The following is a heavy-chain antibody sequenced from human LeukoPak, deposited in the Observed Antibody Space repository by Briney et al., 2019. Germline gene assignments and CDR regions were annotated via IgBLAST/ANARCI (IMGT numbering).Heavy chain of an antibody. CDR1: GGTFSSYA. J-gene: IGHJ4*02. V-gene: IGHV7-4-1*02. CDR3: ARGRAVAGITSSNPYGY. CDR2: INTNTGNP. D-gene: IGHD6-19*01. Sequence: ASVKVSCKASGGTFSSYAISWVRQAPGQGLEWMGWINTNTGNPTYAQGFTGRFVFSLDTSVSTAYLQISSLKAEDTAVYYCARGRAVAGITSSNPYGYWGQGTLVTVSS.